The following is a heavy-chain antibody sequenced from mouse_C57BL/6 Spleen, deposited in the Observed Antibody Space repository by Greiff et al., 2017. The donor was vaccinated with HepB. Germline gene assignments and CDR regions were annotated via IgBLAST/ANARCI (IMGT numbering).Heavy chain of an antibody. Sequence: EVQRVESVAELVRPGASVKLSCTASGFNIKNTYMHWVKQRPEQGLEWIGRIDPANGNTKYAPKFQGKATITADTSSNTAYLQLSSLTSEDTAIYYCATYDGFYWYFDVWGTGTTVTVSS. CDR2: IDPANGNT. V-gene: IGHV14-3*01. CDR3: ATYDGFYWYFDV. D-gene: IGHD2-3*01. CDR1: GFNIKNTY. J-gene: IGHJ1*03.